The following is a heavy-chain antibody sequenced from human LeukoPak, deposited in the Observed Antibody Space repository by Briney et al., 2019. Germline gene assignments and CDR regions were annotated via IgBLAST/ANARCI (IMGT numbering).Heavy chain of an antibody. J-gene: IGHJ4*02. D-gene: IGHD3-10*01. V-gene: IGHV4-39*01. Sequence: PSETLSLTCTVSGGSISSSSYYWGWIRQPPGKGLEWIGSIYYSGSTYYNPSLKSRVTISVDTSKNQFPLKLSSVTAADTAVYYCAYSRGLWFGIDYWGQGTLVTVSS. CDR3: AYSRGLWFGIDY. CDR1: GGSISSSSYY. CDR2: IYYSGST.